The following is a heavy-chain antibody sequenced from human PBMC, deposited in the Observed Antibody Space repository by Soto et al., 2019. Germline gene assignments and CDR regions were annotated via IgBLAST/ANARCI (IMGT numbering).Heavy chain of an antibody. Sequence: EVQLVESGGGLVKPGGSLRLSCAASGFTFSNAWMNWVRQAPGKGLEWVGRIKSKTDGGTTDYAAPVKGRFTISRDDSKNTLYLQMNSLKTEDTAVYYCTTDGTYYDFWSGYYTAWYYYYGMDVWGQGTTVTVSS. D-gene: IGHD3-3*01. CDR2: IKSKTDGGTT. J-gene: IGHJ6*02. V-gene: IGHV3-15*07. CDR3: TTDGTYYDFWSGYYTAWYYYYGMDV. CDR1: GFTFSNAW.